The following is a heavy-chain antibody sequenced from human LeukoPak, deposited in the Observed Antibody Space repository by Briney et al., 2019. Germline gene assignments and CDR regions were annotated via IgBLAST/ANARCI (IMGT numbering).Heavy chain of an antibody. V-gene: IGHV5-51*01. J-gene: IGHJ6*04. Sequence: LGESLKISCKGSGYRSINYWIVWVLQMPGKGLEWMGIIYAGDSDTTYSLYFQGEVTTSANKSISTAFFHWSTLKTADSAIYYCAILIGGWPSNFARAVWGEGTTVTVSS. CDR2: IYAGDSDT. CDR1: GYRSINYW. D-gene: IGHD3-22*01. CDR3: AILIGGWPSNFARAV.